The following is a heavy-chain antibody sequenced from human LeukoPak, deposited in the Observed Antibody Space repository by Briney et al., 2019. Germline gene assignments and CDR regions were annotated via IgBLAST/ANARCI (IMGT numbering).Heavy chain of an antibody. CDR2: IKQDGSEK. J-gene: IGHJ4*02. Sequence: GGSLRLSCAVSGFTFSNYWMTWVRQAPGKGLEWVANIKQDGSEKYYVDSVKGRFTISRDNAKNSLYLQVNSLRAEDTAVYYCARERGSSFDYWGQGTLVTVSS. D-gene: IGHD1-26*01. CDR3: ARERGSSFDY. V-gene: IGHV3-7*01. CDR1: GFTFSNYW.